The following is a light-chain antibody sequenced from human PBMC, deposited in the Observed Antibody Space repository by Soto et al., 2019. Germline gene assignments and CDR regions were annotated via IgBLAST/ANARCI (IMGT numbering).Light chain of an antibody. CDR1: SSDVGGYNY. CDR3: SSYTSSTSYV. V-gene: IGLV2-14*01. J-gene: IGLJ1*01. CDR2: DVS. Sequence: VLTQPASVSDSPGQSITISCTGTSSDVGGYNYVSWYQHHPGKAPRLMIYDVSNRPSGVSNRFSGSKSGNTASLIISGLQAEDEADYYCSSYTSSTSYVFGTGTKVTVL.